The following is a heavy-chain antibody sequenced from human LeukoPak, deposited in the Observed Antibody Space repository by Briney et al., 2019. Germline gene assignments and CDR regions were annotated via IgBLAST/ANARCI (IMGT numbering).Heavy chain of an antibody. V-gene: IGHV4-31*03. D-gene: IGHD2-15*01. CDR1: GGSISSGGYY. CDR2: IYYSGST. Sequence: SETLSLTCTVSGGSISSGGYYWSWIRQHPGKGLEWIGYIYYSGSTYYNPSLKSRVTISVDTSKNQFSLKLSSVTAADTAVYYCARELRGYCSGGSCAAGFDYWGQGTLVTVSS. CDR3: ARELRGYCSGGSCAAGFDY. J-gene: IGHJ4*02.